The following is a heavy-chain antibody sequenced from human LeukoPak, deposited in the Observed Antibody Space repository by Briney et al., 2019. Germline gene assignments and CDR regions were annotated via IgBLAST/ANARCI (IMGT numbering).Heavy chain of an antibody. D-gene: IGHD3-22*01. Sequence: SQTLSLTCTVSGGSISSGSYYWSWIRQPPGKGLEWIGYIYYSGSTNYNPSLKSRVTISVDTSKNQFSLKLSSVTAADTAVYYCARTITMTPTYYYYMDVWGKGTTVTVSS. CDR2: IYYSGST. V-gene: IGHV4-61*01. CDR3: ARTITMTPTYYYYMDV. CDR1: GGSISSGSYY. J-gene: IGHJ6*03.